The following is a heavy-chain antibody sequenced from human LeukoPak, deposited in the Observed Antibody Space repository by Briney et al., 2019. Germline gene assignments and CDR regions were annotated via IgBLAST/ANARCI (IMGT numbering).Heavy chain of an antibody. D-gene: IGHD3-10*01. Sequence: GGSLRLSCAASGFTFSDYYMSWIRQAPGKGLEWVSYISSSGSTIYYADSVKGRFTISRDNAKNSLYLQMNSLRAEDTAVYYCARDRAYKVRGVNDAFDIWGQGTMVTVSS. CDR1: GFTFSDYY. V-gene: IGHV3-11*01. CDR3: ARDRAYKVRGVNDAFDI. CDR2: ISSSGSTI. J-gene: IGHJ3*02.